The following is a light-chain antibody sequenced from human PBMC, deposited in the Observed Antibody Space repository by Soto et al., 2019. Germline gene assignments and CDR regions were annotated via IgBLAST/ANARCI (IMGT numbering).Light chain of an antibody. CDR1: RSDVGGYDY. CDR3: SSYVSSSTYV. J-gene: IGLJ1*01. CDR2: EVS. Sequence: QPVLTQPASVSGSPGQSITISCTGSRSDVGGYDYVSWYQQHPGKAPKLIIYEVSNRPSGVSNRFSGSKSDNTASLTVSGLQAEDEADYYCSSYVSSSTYVFGTGTKLTVL. V-gene: IGLV2-14*01.